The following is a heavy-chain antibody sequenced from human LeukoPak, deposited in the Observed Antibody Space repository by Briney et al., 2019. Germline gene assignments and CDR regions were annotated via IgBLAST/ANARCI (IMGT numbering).Heavy chain of an antibody. D-gene: IGHD2-15*01. CDR3: ARDNSVEDIAWWFDP. V-gene: IGHV1-18*01. CDR1: GYTFTSYG. J-gene: IGHJ5*02. CDR2: ISAYNGNT. Sequence: ASVKVSCKASGYTFTSYGISWVRQAPGQGLEWMGWISAYNGNTNYAQRLQGRVTMTRDTSTSTDYMELRSLRSEDTAIYYCARDNSVEDIAWWFDPWGQGTLVTVSS.